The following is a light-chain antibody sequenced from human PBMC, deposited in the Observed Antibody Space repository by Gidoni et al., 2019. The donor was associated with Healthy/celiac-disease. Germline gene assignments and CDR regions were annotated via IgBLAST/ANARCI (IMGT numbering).Light chain of an antibody. V-gene: IGKV1-5*01. CDR2: DAS. J-gene: IGKJ2*01. CDR3: QQYNSFRT. Sequence: DIPMTQSPSTLSASVGDRVTFTCRASQSISSWLAWYQQKPGKAPKLLIYDASSLESGVPSRFSGSGSGTEFTLTISSLQPDDFANYYCQQYNSFRTFGQGTKLEIK. CDR1: QSISSW.